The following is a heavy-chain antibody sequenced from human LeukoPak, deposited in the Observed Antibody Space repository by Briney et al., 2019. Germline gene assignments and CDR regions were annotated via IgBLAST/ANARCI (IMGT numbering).Heavy chain of an antibody. CDR1: GFTVSSYA. V-gene: IGHV3-30*01. Sequence: GALRLSCAASGFTVSSYAMHWVRQAPGKGLEWVAVISYDGSNKYYADSVKGRFTISRDNSKNTLYLQMNSLRAEDTAVYYCARGTSPYYYYYYMDVWGKGTTVTVSS. CDR3: ARGTSPYYYYYYMDV. D-gene: IGHD2-2*01. J-gene: IGHJ6*03. CDR2: ISYDGSNK.